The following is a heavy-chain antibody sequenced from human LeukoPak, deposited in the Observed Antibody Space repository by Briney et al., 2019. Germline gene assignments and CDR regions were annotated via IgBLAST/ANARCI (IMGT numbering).Heavy chain of an antibody. V-gene: IGHV3-15*01. J-gene: IGHJ6*02. CDR1: GFTFRNPW. Sequence: GGSLRLSCAGSGFTFRNPWMSWVRQAPGKGLEWVGRIKSKTDGGTTDYAAPVKGRFAISRDDSKSTLYLQMNSLRTEDTAVYYFTQNPEYDILTGDNYGMDVWGQGTTVTVSS. CDR3: TQNPEYDILTGDNYGMDV. CDR2: IKSKTDGGTT. D-gene: IGHD3-9*01.